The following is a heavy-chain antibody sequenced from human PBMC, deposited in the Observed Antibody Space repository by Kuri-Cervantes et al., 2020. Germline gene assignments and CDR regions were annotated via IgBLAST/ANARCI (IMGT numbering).Heavy chain of an antibody. J-gene: IGHJ4*02. D-gene: IGHD3-3*01. CDR1: GFTFDDYA. Sequence: GESLKISCAASGFTFDDYAMHWVRQAPGKGLEWVSLISWDGGSTYYADSVKGRFTISRDNAKNSLYLQMNSLRAEDTAVYYCAKDLGGASDRGYFDYWGQGTLVTVSS. V-gene: IGHV3-43D*04. CDR3: AKDLGGASDRGYFDY. CDR2: ISWDGGST.